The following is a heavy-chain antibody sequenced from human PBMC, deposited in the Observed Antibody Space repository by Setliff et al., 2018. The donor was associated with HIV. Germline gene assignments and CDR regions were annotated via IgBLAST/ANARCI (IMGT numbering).Heavy chain of an antibody. Sequence: PGGSLRLSCAASGFNLSAPLSAHWMHWVRQAPGKGLAWVSRIHGDGSSTSYADSVKGRFTISRDNAKNTLYLQVNSLRAEDTGVYYCHSGYDTEEQSYFDYWGQGALVTVSS. CDR1: GFNLSAPLSAHW. D-gene: IGHD5-12*01. CDR2: IHGDGSST. V-gene: IGHV3-74*01. CDR3: HSGYDTEEQSYFDY. J-gene: IGHJ4*02.